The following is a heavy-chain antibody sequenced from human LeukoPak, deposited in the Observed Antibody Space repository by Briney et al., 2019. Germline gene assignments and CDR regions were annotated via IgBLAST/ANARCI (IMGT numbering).Heavy chain of an antibody. Sequence: GGSLRLSCAASGFTFSSYSVNWVRQAPGKGLEWVSCISSSSSYIYYADSVKGLFTISRDNAKNSLYLQMNSLRAEDTAVYYCAYGDYDETIDYWGQGTLVTVSS. D-gene: IGHD4-17*01. V-gene: IGHV3-21*01. CDR3: AYGDYDETIDY. J-gene: IGHJ4*02. CDR1: GFTFSSYS. CDR2: ISSSSSYI.